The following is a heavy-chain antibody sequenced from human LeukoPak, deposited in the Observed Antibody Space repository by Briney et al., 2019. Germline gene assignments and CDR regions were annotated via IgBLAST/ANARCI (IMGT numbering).Heavy chain of an antibody. CDR1: GFTFSSYA. D-gene: IGHD3-10*01. Sequence: GRSLRLSCAASGFTFSSYAMHWVRQAPGKGLEWVAVISYDGSNKYYADSVKGRFTISRDNSKNTLYLQMNSLRAEDTAVYYCARGDYYGSGSYYLRPNDYWGQGTLVTVSS. CDR3: ARGDYYGSGSYYLRPNDY. CDR2: ISYDGSNK. J-gene: IGHJ4*02. V-gene: IGHV3-30-3*01.